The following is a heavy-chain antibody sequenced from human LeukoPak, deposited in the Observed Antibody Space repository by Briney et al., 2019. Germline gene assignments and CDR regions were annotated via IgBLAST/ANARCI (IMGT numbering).Heavy chain of an antibody. D-gene: IGHD3-22*01. V-gene: IGHV1-69*02. CDR3: ARAYDSSGYYDAFDI. J-gene: IGHJ3*02. CDR1: GGTFSSYT. CDR2: IIPILGIV. Sequence: SVKVSCKASGGTFSSYTLSWVRQAPGQGLEWMGRIIPILGIVNYAQQFQGRVTIIADKSTNTAYMELSSLRSEDTAVYYCARAYDSSGYYDAFDIWGQGAMVTVSS.